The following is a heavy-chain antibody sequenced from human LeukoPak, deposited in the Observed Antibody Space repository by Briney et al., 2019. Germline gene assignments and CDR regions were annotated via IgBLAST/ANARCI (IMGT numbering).Heavy chain of an antibody. CDR2: IRGSGGGT. Sequence: PGGSLRLSCAASGFTFSSYAMLWVRQAPGKGLEWVSVIRGSGGGTRNADSVKGRFTIARDNSRNTLYLQMNSLRAEDTAVYYCAKGGYGPGSYNWFDPWGQGTLVIVSS. V-gene: IGHV3-23*01. D-gene: IGHD3-10*01. CDR1: GFTFSSYA. CDR3: AKGGYGPGSYNWFDP. J-gene: IGHJ5*02.